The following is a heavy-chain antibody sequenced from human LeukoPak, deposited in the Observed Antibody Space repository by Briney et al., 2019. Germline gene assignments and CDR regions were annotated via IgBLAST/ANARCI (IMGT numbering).Heavy chain of an antibody. CDR3: ARLYCSGGSCYSRYYYGMDV. J-gene: IGHJ6*02. CDR2: IYYNGST. V-gene: IGHV4-61*01. D-gene: IGHD2-15*01. Sequence: SETLSLTCTVSGASVSRYTYYWSWIRQPPKKGLEWIGYIYYNGSTNYNPSLKSRVTISVDMSKNQFSLKLTSVTAADTAVYYCARLYCSGGSCYSRYYYGMDVWGQGTTVTVSS. CDR1: GASVSRYTYY.